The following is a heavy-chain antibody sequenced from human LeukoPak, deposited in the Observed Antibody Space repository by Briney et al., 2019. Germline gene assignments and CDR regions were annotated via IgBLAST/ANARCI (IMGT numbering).Heavy chain of an antibody. CDR2: IYYSGST. CDR3: ARTGTQYSYYYYYYYMDV. V-gene: IGHV4-39*07. J-gene: IGHJ6*03. Sequence: SETLSLTCTVSGGSISSSSYYWGWIRQPPGKGLEWIGSIYYSGSTYYNPSLKSRVTISVDTSKNQFSLKLSSVTAADTAVYYCARTGTQYSYYYYYYYMDVWGKGTTVTVSS. CDR1: GGSISSSSYY. D-gene: IGHD4-11*01.